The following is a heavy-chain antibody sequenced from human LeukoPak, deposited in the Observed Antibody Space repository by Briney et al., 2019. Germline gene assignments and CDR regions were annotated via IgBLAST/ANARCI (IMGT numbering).Heavy chain of an antibody. CDR3: ARQRSGSDYGYYYGMDV. Sequence: GESLKISCKGSGYSFTSYWIGWVRQMPGKGLEWMGIIYPGDSDTRYSPSFQGQVTISADKSISTAYLQWSSLKASDTAMYYCARQRSGSDYGYYYGMDVWGQGTTVTVSS. J-gene: IGHJ6*02. CDR1: GYSFTSYW. V-gene: IGHV5-51*01. D-gene: IGHD4-17*01. CDR2: IYPGDSDT.